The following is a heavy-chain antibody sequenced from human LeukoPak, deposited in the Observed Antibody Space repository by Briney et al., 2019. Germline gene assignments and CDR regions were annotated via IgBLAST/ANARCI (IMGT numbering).Heavy chain of an antibody. D-gene: IGHD3-16*01. V-gene: IGHV4-59*01. CDR3: ARGFGGWYFGGYYFDY. J-gene: IGHJ4*02. CDR1: GGSISSYY. Sequence: SETLSLTCTVSGGSISSYYWSWIRQPPGKGLEWIGYIYYSGSTIYNPSLKSRVTISVDTSKNQFSLKLSSVTAADTAVYYCARGFGGWYFGGYYFDYWGQGTLVTVSS. CDR2: IYYSGST.